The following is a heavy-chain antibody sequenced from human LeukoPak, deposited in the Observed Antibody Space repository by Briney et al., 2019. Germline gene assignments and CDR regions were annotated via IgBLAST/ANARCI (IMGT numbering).Heavy chain of an antibody. V-gene: IGHV3-74*01. CDR3: VSIPGD. J-gene: IGHJ4*02. D-gene: IGHD7-27*01. CDR2: INSDGSST. CDR1: GFTFDDYA. Sequence: QPGGSLRLSCAASGFTFDDYAMHWVRQAPGKGLVWVSRINSDGSSTSYADSVKGRFTISRDNAKNTLYLQMNTLRAEDTAVYYCVSIPGDWGQGILVTVSS.